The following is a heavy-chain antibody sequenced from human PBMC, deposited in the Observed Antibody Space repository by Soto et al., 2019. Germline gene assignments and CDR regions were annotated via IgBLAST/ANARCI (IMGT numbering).Heavy chain of an antibody. CDR1: GGTFSSYA. J-gene: IGHJ3*01. Sequence: QVQLVQSGAEVRKPGSSVKVSCKASGGTFSSYAISWVRQAPGQGLEWMGGIIAILGKANYAEKFQGRVTITADESTSTAYMELSSLRSEDTALYYCARERGGAIIVGVTGTFDVWGQWTLVTVSS. D-gene: IGHD3-22*01. V-gene: IGHV1-69*01. CDR2: IIAILGKA. CDR3: ARERGGAIIVGVTGTFDV.